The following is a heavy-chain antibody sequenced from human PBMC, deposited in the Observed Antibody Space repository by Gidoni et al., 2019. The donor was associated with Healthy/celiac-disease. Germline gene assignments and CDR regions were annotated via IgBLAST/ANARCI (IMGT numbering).Heavy chain of an antibody. CDR3: ARDQYCSSTSCYAQVDAFDI. CDR1: GFTFSSYW. CDR2: IKQDGSEK. V-gene: IGHV3-7*03. D-gene: IGHD2-2*01. Sequence: EVQLVESGGGLVQPGGSLRLSCAASGFTFSSYWMSWVRQAPGKGLEWVANIKQDGSEKYYVDSVKGRFTISRDNAKNSLYLQMNSLRAEDTAVYYCARDQYCSSTSCYAQVDAFDIWGQGTMVTVSS. J-gene: IGHJ3*02.